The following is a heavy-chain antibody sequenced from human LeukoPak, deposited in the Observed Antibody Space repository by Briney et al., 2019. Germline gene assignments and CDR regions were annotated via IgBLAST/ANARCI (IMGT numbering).Heavy chain of an antibody. CDR2: IYTSGST. CDR1: GGSISSYY. V-gene: IGHV4-4*07. Sequence: TSETLSLTCTVSGGSISSYYWSWIRQPAGKGLGWTGRIYTSGSTNYNPSLKSRVTMSVDTSKNQFSLKLSSVTAADTAVYYCARDIVVVPAARRDAFDIWGQGTMVTVSS. D-gene: IGHD2-2*01. J-gene: IGHJ3*02. CDR3: ARDIVVVPAARRDAFDI.